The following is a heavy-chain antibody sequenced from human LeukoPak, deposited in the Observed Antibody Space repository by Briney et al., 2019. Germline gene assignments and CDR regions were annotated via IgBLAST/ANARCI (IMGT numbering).Heavy chain of an antibody. J-gene: IGHJ4*02. CDR2: ISAYNGNT. CDR1: GYTFTSYG. Sequence: ASVKVSCKASGYTFTSYGISWVRQAPGQGLEWMGWISAYNGNTNYAQKLQGRVTMTTDTSTSTAYMELRSLRSDDTAVYYCARDSMTTVVTSWYYFDYWGQGTLVTVSS. D-gene: IGHD4-23*01. CDR3: ARDSMTTVVTSWYYFDY. V-gene: IGHV1-18*01.